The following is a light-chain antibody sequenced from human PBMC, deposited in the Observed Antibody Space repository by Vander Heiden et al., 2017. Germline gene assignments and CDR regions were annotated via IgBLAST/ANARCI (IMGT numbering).Light chain of an antibody. Sequence: IQVTQSPSSVSAPVGDRVTITCRASQGISSRLAWFQQKPGKAPKFLIYDAASLQRGGPSRFSGSGSGTDFSLTISTLQSEDVATYFCQQADSFPFTFGGGTKVQIK. V-gene: IGKV1-12*02. J-gene: IGKJ4*01. CDR3: QQADSFPFT. CDR1: QGISSR. CDR2: DAA.